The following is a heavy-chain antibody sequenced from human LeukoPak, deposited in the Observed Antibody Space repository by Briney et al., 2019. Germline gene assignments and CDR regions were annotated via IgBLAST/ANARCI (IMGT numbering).Heavy chain of an antibody. V-gene: IGHV4-34*01. CDR1: GGSFSGYY. CDR2: INHSGST. D-gene: IGHD3-10*01. Sequence: SETLSLTCAVYGGSFSGYYWSWIRQPPGKGLEWIGEINHSGSTNYNPSLKSRVTMSIDTSKNQFSVKLSSVTAADTAMYYCARQNRGSTMVRGVMDFWGQGTLVTVSS. CDR3: ARQNRGSTMVRGVMDF. J-gene: IGHJ4*02.